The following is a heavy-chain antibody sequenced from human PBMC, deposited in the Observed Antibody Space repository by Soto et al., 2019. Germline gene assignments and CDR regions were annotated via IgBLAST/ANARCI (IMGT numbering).Heavy chain of an antibody. J-gene: IGHJ5*02. D-gene: IGHD3-3*01. CDR2: ISAYNGNT. CDR1: GYTFTSYG. CDR3: ARARPLTIFGVVITNWFDP. Sequence: ASVKVSCKASGYTFTSYGISWVRQAPGQGLEWMGWISAYNGNTNYAQKLQGRVTMTTDTSTSTAYMELSSLRSEDTAVYYCARARPLTIFGVVITNWFDPWGQGTLVTVSS. V-gene: IGHV1-18*01.